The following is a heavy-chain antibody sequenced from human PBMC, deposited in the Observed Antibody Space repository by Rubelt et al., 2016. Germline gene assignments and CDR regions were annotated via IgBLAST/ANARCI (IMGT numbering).Heavy chain of an antibody. Sequence: QVQLQESGPGLVKPSETLSLTCTVSGGSISIFYWSWIRQSAGQGLEWIGRVDPSGSTNSNLSLKSRITMSVDTSKNQFSLKLNSVTAADTAVYYCARHGHPEGYYDSSGYYNYFDYWGQGTLVTVSS. J-gene: IGHJ4*02. CDR1: GGSISIFY. CDR3: ARHGHPEGYYDSSGYYNYFDY. CDR2: VDPSGST. D-gene: IGHD3-22*01. V-gene: IGHV4-4*07.